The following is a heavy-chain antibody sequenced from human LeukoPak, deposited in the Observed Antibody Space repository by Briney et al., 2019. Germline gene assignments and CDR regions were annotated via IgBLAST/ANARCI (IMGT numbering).Heavy chain of an antibody. D-gene: IGHD3-22*01. CDR3: ARGTDSSGSNSNYYFEY. CDR2: IKQDGSEK. V-gene: IGHV3-7*04. J-gene: IGHJ4*02. Sequence: PGGSLRLSCAASGFTVSSNYMTWVRQAPGKGLEWVANIKQDGSEKHYVDPVKGRFTISRDNARNSLYLQMNSLRAEDTAVYYCARGTDSSGSNSNYYFEYWGQGTLVTVSS. CDR1: GFTVSSNY.